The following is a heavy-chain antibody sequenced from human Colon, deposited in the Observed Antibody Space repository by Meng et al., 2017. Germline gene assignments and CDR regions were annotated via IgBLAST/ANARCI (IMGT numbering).Heavy chain of an antibody. CDR2: INPNSGGT. D-gene: IGHD2-2*01. Sequence: GQLVQSGAEVKKPGASVKVSCKASGYTFTDYYIHWVRQAPGQGLEWMGRINPNSGGTNYAQKFQGRVTMTRDTSISTAYMELSRLRSDDTAVYYCARGYLVVVPTAPNAGYWGQGTLVTVSS. J-gene: IGHJ4*02. CDR3: ARGYLVVVPTAPNAGY. V-gene: IGHV1-2*06. CDR1: GYTFTDYY.